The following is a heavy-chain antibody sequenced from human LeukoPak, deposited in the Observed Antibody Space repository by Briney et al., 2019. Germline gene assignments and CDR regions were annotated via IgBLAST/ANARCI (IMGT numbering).Heavy chain of an antibody. V-gene: IGHV3-13*01. CDR3: AGESGGLDAFDI. CDR1: GFTFSSYD. J-gene: IGHJ3*02. CDR2: IGTAGDA. D-gene: IGHD2-15*01. Sequence: PGGSLRLSCAASGFTFSSYDMHWVRQAPGKGLEWVSAIGTAGDACSPDSVKGRFTISSENAKNSLYLQMNSLRVGDTAVYYCAGESGGLDAFDIWGKGTMVTVSS.